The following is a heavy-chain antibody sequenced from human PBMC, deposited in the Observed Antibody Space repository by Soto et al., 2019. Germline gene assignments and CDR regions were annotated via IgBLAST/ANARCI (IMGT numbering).Heavy chain of an antibody. Sequence: QVQLQESGPGLVKPSETLSLTCTVSGGSISSYYWSWIRQPPGKGLEWIGYIYYSGSTNSNPSLKSRLTIAGDTSKNVLTRTLRLVRAADTAVYYGARASAVRTRGPHKTWCAPGGREPLVTV. CDR1: GGSISSYY. V-gene: IGHV4-59*08. CDR3: ARASAVRTRGPHKTWCAP. D-gene: IGHD2-2*01. J-gene: IGHJ5*02. CDR2: IYYSGST.